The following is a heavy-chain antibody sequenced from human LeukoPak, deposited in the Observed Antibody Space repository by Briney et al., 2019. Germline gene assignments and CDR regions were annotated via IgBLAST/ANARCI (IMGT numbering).Heavy chain of an antibody. V-gene: IGHV3-21*01. J-gene: IGHJ4*02. CDR3: ARRDCSSTSCYVDY. Sequence: GSLKLSCAASGFPFSSYSMNWVRQAPGKGLEWVSSISSSSSYIYYADSVKGRFTISRDNAKNSLYLQMNSLRAEDTAVYYCARRDCSSTSCYVDYWGQGTLVTVSS. CDR2: ISSSSSYI. D-gene: IGHD2-2*01. CDR1: GFPFSSYS.